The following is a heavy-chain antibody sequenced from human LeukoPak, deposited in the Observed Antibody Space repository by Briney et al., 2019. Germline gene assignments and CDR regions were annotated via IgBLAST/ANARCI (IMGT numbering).Heavy chain of an antibody. V-gene: IGHV4-4*07. D-gene: IGHD6-13*01. CDR3: ARAYSISWYYFDY. J-gene: IGHJ4*02. Sequence: PETLSLTCTVSGGSISHYYWSWIRQPAGKGLEWIGHIYSTGSPNNNPSLKSRVTISLAKSKNQFSLKLTSVTAADTAVYYCARAYSISWYYFDYWGQGTLVTVSS. CDR2: IYSTGSP. CDR1: GGSISHYY.